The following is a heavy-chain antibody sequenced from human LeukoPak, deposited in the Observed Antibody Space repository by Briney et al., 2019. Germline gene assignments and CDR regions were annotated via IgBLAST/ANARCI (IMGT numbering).Heavy chain of an antibody. CDR3: ARVRGPAIYCSGGSCYHGMDV. Sequence: GGSLRLSCAASGFTFSSYWMSWVRQAPGKGLEWVANIKQDGSEKYYVDSVKGRFTISRDNAKNSLYLQMNSLRAEDTAVYYCARVRGPAIYCSGGSCYHGMDVWGQGTTVTVSS. CDR1: GFTFSSYW. D-gene: IGHD2-15*01. J-gene: IGHJ6*02. CDR2: IKQDGSEK. V-gene: IGHV3-7*01.